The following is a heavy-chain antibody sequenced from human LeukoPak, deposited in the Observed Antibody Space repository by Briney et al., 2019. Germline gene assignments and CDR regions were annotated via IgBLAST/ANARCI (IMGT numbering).Heavy chain of an antibody. Sequence: GGSLRLSCAASGFTFSSYAMSWVRQAPGKGLEWVSAISGGSTYYADSVKGRFTISRDNSKNTLYLQMNSLRAEDTAVYYCAKDDLSHDYGDYNAFDIWGQGTMVTVSS. V-gene: IGHV3-23*01. CDR2: ISGGST. CDR1: GFTFSSYA. CDR3: AKDDLSHDYGDYNAFDI. J-gene: IGHJ3*02. D-gene: IGHD4-17*01.